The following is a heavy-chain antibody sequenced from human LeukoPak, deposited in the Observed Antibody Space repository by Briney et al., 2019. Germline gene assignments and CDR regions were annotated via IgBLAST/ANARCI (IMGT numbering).Heavy chain of an antibody. V-gene: IGHV1-2*02. Sequence: ASVKVSCKASGYTFTGYYMHWVRQAPGQGVEWMGWINPNSGGKNYAQKFQGRVTMTRDTSISTAYMELSRLRSDDTAVYYCARVYGQLINVVFDYWGQGTLVTVSS. CDR1: GYTFTGYY. D-gene: IGHD6-13*01. CDR3: ARVYGQLINVVFDY. CDR2: INPNSGGK. J-gene: IGHJ4*02.